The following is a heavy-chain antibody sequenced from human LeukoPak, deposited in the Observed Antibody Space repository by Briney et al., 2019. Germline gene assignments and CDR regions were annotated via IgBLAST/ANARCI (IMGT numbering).Heavy chain of an antibody. CDR3: AKNGSGAKVYYFHY. D-gene: IGHD1-26*01. J-gene: IGHJ4*02. Sequence: RGSLRLSSALSGFTVSSNNLSWVPQAPGKGLEWVSVIYSGGSTYYADSVKGRFTISRHNSKNTLDLQVNSLRAEDTAVYYCAKNGSGAKVYYFHYWGQGTLVTVSS. V-gene: IGHV3-53*01. CDR2: IYSGGST. CDR1: GFTVSSNN.